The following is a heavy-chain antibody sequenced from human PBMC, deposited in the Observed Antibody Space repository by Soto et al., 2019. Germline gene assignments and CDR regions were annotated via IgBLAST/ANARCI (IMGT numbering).Heavy chain of an antibody. V-gene: IGHV4-59*01. CDR1: GGSISSYY. D-gene: IGHD3-3*01. CDR2: IYYSGST. J-gene: IGHJ6*02. Sequence: PSETLSLTCTVSGGSISSYYWSWIRQPPGKGLEWIGYIYYSGSTNYNPSLKSRVTISVDTSKNQFSLKLSSVTAADTAVYYCARESGYYTGYYGMDVWGQGTTVTVS. CDR3: ARESGYYTGYYGMDV.